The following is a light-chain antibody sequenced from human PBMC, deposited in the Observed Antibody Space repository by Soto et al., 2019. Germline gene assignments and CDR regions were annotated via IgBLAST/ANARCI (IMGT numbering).Light chain of an antibody. J-gene: IGKJ4*01. V-gene: IGKV1-39*01. CDR2: AAS. CDR3: QQSYSTTS. Sequence: DIQMTQSPSSLSASVGDRVTITCRASQSISSYLNCYQQKPGKAPKLLIYAASSLQSGVPSRFSGSGSGTDFTLTISSLQPEDFATYYCQQSYSTTSFGGGTKVEIK. CDR1: QSISSY.